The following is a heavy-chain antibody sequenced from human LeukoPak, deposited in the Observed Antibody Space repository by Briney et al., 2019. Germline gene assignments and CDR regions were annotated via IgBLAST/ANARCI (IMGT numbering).Heavy chain of an antibody. CDR3: ARRGIVGATN. CDR1: GGSISSSSYY. D-gene: IGHD1-26*01. CDR2: IYYSGST. V-gene: IGHV4-39*01. Sequence: SETLSLTCTVSGGSISSSSYYRGWIRQPPGKGLEWIGRIYYSGSTYYNPSLKSRVTISVDTSKNQFSLKLSSVTAADTAVYYCARRGIVGATNWGQGTLVTVSS. J-gene: IGHJ4*02.